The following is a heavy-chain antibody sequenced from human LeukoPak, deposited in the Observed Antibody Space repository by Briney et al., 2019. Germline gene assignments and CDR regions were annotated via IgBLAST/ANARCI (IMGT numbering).Heavy chain of an antibody. CDR1: GGTFSSYA. CDR3: AKDGSNDWRWGAFDV. J-gene: IGHJ3*01. V-gene: IGHV1-69*06. Sequence: GALVKVSCKASGGTFSSYAISWVRQAPGQGLEWMGGIIPIFGTANYAQKFQGRVTITADKSTSTAYMELSSLRSEDTAVYYCAKDGSNDWRWGAFDVWGQGTMVTVSS. CDR2: IIPIFGTA. D-gene: IGHD2-15*01.